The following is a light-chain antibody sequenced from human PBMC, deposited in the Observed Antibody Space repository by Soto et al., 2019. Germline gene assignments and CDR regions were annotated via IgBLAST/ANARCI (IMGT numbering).Light chain of an antibody. V-gene: IGKV3-20*01. CDR3: QQYGSSPPIT. J-gene: IGKJ5*01. Sequence: EIVLTQSPGILSLSPGERATLSCRASQSVSSSYLAWYQQKPGQAPRLLIYGASSRATGIPDRFSGSGSGTEFTLTITILEPEDFAVYYCQQYGSSPPITFGQGTRLEIK. CDR2: GAS. CDR1: QSVSSSY.